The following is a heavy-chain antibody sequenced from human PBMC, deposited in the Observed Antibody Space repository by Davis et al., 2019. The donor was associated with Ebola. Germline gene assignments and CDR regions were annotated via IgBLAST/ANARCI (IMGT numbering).Heavy chain of an antibody. CDR3: AKGDTAKD. CDR2: IYSGGST. D-gene: IGHD5-18*01. V-gene: IGHV3-53*04. Sequence: GESLKISCAASGFTVSSNYMSWVRQAPGKGLEWVSVIYSGGSTYYADSVKGRFTISRHISKNTLYLQMNSLRAEDTAVYYCAKGDTAKDWGQGTLVTVSS. J-gene: IGHJ4*02. CDR1: GFTVSSNY.